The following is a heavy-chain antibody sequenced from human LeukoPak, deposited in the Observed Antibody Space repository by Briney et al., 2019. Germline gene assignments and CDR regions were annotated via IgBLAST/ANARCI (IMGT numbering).Heavy chain of an antibody. CDR2: IIPIFGTA. D-gene: IGHD3-3*01. CDR1: GGTFSSYA. V-gene: IGHV1-69*13. J-gene: IGHJ4*02. CDR3: ARLRFLEWPMAGDNDY. Sequence: GASVKVSCKASGGTFSSYAISWVRQAPGQGLEWMGGIIPIFGTANYAQKFQGRVTITADESTSTAYMELSSLRSEDTAVYYCARLRFLEWPMAGDNDYWGQGTLVTVSS.